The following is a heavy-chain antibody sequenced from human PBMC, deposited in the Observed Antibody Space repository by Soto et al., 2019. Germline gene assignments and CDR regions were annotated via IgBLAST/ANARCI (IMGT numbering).Heavy chain of an antibody. Sequence: GGSLRLSCAASGFTFSSYGMHWVRQAPGKGLEWVAVIWYDGSNKYYADSVKGRFTISRDNSKNTLYLQMNSLRAEDTAVYYCARDKQYCSSTSCYYYYYYMDVWGKGTTVTVSS. CDR2: IWYDGSNK. D-gene: IGHD2-2*01. V-gene: IGHV3-33*01. J-gene: IGHJ6*03. CDR1: GFTFSSYG. CDR3: ARDKQYCSSTSCYYYYYYMDV.